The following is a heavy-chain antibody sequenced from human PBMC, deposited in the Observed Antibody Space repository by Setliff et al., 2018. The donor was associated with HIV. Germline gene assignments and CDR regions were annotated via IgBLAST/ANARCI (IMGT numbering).Heavy chain of an antibody. V-gene: IGHV3-7*03. CDR3: ARDGLGGALDY. Sequence: PSETLSLTCTVYGGSFSGYYWSWIRQAPGKGLEWLANIKQDGSEKYYVDSVKGRFTISRDDAKKSMYLQMSSLRAEDTAMYYCARDGLGGALDYWGQGTLVTVSS. CDR1: GGSFSGYY. J-gene: IGHJ4*02. CDR2: IKQDGSEK. D-gene: IGHD3-3*01.